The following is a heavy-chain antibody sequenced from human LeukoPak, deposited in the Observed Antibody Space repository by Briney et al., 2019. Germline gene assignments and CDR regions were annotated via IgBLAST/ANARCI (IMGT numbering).Heavy chain of an antibody. D-gene: IGHD3-22*01. Sequence: PGGSLRLSCAASGFTFSSYGMHWVRQAPGKGLEWVAFIRCDGSNKYYADSVKGRFTISRDNSKDTLYLQMNSLRAEDTAVYYCAKVITMIRDFDYWGQGTLVTVSS. J-gene: IGHJ4*02. CDR3: AKVITMIRDFDY. V-gene: IGHV3-30*02. CDR2: IRCDGSNK. CDR1: GFTFSSYG.